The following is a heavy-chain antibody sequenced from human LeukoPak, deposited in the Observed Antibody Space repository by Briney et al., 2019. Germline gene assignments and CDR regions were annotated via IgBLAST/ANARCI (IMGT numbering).Heavy chain of an antibody. CDR3: ASRTMIVVVAPWALDI. D-gene: IGHD3-22*01. J-gene: IGHJ3*02. CDR1: GGSISSSNW. Sequence: PSETLSLTCAVSGGSISSSNWWSWVRQPPGKGLEWIGEIYHSGSTNYNPSLKSRVTISVDKSKNQFSLKLSSVTAADTAVYYCASRTMIVVVAPWALDIWGQGTMVTVSS. V-gene: IGHV4-4*02. CDR2: IYHSGST.